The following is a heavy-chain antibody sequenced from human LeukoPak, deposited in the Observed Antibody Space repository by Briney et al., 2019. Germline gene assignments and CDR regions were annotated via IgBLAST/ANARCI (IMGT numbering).Heavy chain of an antibody. CDR3: ARVVVAATPYFDY. CDR1: GGSISSYY. V-gene: IGHV4-59*01. CDR2: IYYSGST. D-gene: IGHD2-15*01. Sequence: SETLSLTCTVSGGSISSYYWSWIRQPPEKGLEWIGYIYYSGSTNYNPSLKSRVTISVDTSKNQFSLKLSSVTAADTAVYYCARVVVAATPYFDYWGQGTLVTVSS. J-gene: IGHJ4*02.